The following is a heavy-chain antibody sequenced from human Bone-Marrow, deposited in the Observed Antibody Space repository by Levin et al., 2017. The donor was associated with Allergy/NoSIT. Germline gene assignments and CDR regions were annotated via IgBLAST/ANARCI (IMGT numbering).Heavy chain of an antibody. Sequence: GGSLRLSCAASGFTFSDYYMSWIRQAPGKGLEWVSYISSSGSTIYYADSVKGRFTISRDNAKNSLYLQMNSLRAEDTAVYYCARFLIVVVPYGMDVWGQGTTVTVSS. CDR3: ARFLIVVVPYGMDV. CDR2: ISSSGSTI. J-gene: IGHJ6*02. CDR1: GFTFSDYY. V-gene: IGHV3-11*01. D-gene: IGHD2-2*01.